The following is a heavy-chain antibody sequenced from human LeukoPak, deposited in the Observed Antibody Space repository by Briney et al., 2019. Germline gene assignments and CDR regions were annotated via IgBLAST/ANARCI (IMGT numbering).Heavy chain of an antibody. CDR2: ISGRGGDT. Sequence: GGSLRLSCAASVFSFSTYAMHWVRQAPGKGLEWVSTISGRGGDTYYADSVKGRFTISRDNSKNTLYLQMNSLRAEDTAVYYCARDGGGGWVAYCGGDCYYPQYYFDYWGQGTLVTVSS. CDR1: VFSFSTYA. CDR3: ARDGGGGWVAYCGGDCYYPQYYFDY. D-gene: IGHD2-21*02. V-gene: IGHV3-23*01. J-gene: IGHJ4*02.